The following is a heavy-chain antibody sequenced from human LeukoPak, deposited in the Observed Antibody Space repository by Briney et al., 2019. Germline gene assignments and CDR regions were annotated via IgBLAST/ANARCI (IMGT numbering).Heavy chain of an antibody. CDR1: GGTFSSYA. D-gene: IGHD5-12*01. Sequence: SVKVSCKASGGTFSSYAISWVRQAPGQGLEWMGGVIPIFGTANYAQKFQGRVTITADESTSTAYMELSSLRSEDTAVYYCARGSYSGYDLYWFDPWGQGTLVTVSS. CDR3: ARGSYSGYDLYWFDP. V-gene: IGHV1-69*13. J-gene: IGHJ5*02. CDR2: VIPIFGTA.